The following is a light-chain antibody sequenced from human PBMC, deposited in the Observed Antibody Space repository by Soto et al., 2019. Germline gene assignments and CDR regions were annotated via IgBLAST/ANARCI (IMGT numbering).Light chain of an antibody. CDR2: GVT. Sequence: QSVLTQPPSACGSPGQSDTISCTRTSGDFGGYDYVSWYQQHPGKAAKLMIYGVTRRRLGVPDRFSGSKSANTASLTVSGLQAEDEADYYCSSYAGSDNPYVFGTGTKVTVL. J-gene: IGLJ1*01. CDR3: SSYAGSDNPYV. V-gene: IGLV2-8*01. CDR1: SGDFGGYDY.